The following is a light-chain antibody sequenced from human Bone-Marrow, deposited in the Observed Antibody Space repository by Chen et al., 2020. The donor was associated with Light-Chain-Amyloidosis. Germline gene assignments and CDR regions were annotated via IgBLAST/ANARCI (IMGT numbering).Light chain of an antibody. CDR3: HCYESTVV. CDR1: SGNITSRF. Sequence: NFMLTHPHSVSASPGKTVTTSCPRSSGNITSRFVQWYQQRPGSAPTTVLFWYDQRPSGVPDRFSAYIDTSSTSPSLTISGLNTEDEAHYSCHCYESTVVFGGGTKVTVL. CDR2: WYD. V-gene: IGLV6-57*04. J-gene: IGLJ3*02.